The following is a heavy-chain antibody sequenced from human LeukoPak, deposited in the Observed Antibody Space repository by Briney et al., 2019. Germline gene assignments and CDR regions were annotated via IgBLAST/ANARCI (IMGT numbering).Heavy chain of an antibody. Sequence: GGSLRLSRAASGFTLNTNDMIWVRQATGKGLEWVTLMYPWGSEFYPDFVKGRFAISKDESKNMMFIQMNDLRPDDTALYYCVRRGGCDNCRWGQGALVTVSS. CDR1: GFTLNTND. CDR2: MYPWGSE. CDR3: VRRGGCDNCR. V-gene: IGHV3-66*02. D-gene: IGHD1-20*01. J-gene: IGHJ4*01.